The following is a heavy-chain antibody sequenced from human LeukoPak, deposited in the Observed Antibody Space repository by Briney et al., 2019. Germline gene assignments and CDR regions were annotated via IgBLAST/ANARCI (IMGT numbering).Heavy chain of an antibody. CDR1: GYTFTDCF. CDR2: SNPNSGGT. J-gene: IGHJ4*02. D-gene: IGHD2-15*01. Sequence: ASVKVSCKASGYTFTDCFIHWVRQAPGQGLEWMGWSNPNSGGTNYAQKFQGRVTMTRDTSISTAYMELSRLRSDDTAVYYCATLDLLDYWGQGTLVTVSS. CDR3: ATLDLLDY. V-gene: IGHV1-2*02.